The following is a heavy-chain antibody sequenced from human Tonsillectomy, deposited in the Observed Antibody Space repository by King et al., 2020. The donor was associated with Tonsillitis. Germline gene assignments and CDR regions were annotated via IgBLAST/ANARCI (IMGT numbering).Heavy chain of an antibody. CDR2: ISSSSSYI. CDR3: ARAYCSGGSCIDY. CDR1: GFTFSSYS. D-gene: IGHD2-15*01. V-gene: IGHV3-21*01. Sequence: VQLVESGGGLVKPGGSLRLSCAASGFTFSSYSMNWVRQAPGKGLEWVSSISSSSSYIYYADSVKGRFTISRDNAKNSLYLQMNSLRAEDTAVNYCARAYCSGGSCIDYWGQGTLVTVSS. J-gene: IGHJ4*02.